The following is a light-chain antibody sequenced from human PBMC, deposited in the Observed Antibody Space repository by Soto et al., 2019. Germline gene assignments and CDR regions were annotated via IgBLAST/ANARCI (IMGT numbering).Light chain of an antibody. CDR3: QQYDSSPRT. Sequence: DIVMTQSPLSLPVTPGEPASISCRSSQSLSGRYLAWYQQKPGQAPRLLIYGASTRATGIPDRFSGSGSGTDFTLTISRLEPEDFAVYYCQQYDSSPRTFGQGTKVDIK. J-gene: IGKJ1*01. V-gene: IGKV3-20*01. CDR1: QSLSGRY. CDR2: GAS.